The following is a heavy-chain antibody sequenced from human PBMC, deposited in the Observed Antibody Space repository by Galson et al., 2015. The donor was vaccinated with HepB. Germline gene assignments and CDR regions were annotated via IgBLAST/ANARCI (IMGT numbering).Heavy chain of an antibody. CDR2: INPNSGGT. CDR3: ARSYCSGGSCSSICDY. Sequence: SVKVSCKASGYTFTGYYMHWVRQAPGQGLEWMGWINPNSGGTNYAQKFQGRVTMTRDTSISTAYMELSRLRSDDTAVYYCARSYCSGGSCSSICDYWGQGTLVTVSS. V-gene: IGHV1-2*02. D-gene: IGHD2-15*01. J-gene: IGHJ4*02. CDR1: GYTFTGYY.